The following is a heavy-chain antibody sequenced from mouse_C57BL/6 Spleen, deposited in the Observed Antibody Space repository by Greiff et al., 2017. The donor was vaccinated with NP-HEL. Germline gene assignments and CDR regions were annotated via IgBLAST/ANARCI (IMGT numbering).Heavy chain of an antibody. CDR1: GYAFSSSW. Sequence: QVQLQQSGPELVKPGASVKISCKASGYAFSSSWMNWVKQRPGKGLEWIGRIYPGDGDTNYNGKFKGKATLTADKSSSTAYRQLSSLTSEDSAVYFCARLGDGNSYYFDYWGQGTTLTVSS. CDR3: ARLGDGNSYYFDY. D-gene: IGHD2-1*01. V-gene: IGHV1-82*01. J-gene: IGHJ2*01. CDR2: IYPGDGDT.